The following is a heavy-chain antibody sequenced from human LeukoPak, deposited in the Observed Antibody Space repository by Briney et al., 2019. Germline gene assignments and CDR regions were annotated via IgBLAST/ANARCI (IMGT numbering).Heavy chain of an antibody. D-gene: IGHD1-20*01. V-gene: IGHV4-30-2*01. CDR3: ARASYNNLPFFDY. CDR2: IYHSGST. J-gene: IGHJ4*02. Sequence: SQTLSLTCAVSGGSISSGGYSWSWIRQPPGKGLEWIGYIYHSGSTYYNPSLKSRVTISVDRSKNQFSLKLSSVTAADTAVYYCARASYNNLPFFDYWGQGTLVTVSS. CDR1: GGSISSGGYS.